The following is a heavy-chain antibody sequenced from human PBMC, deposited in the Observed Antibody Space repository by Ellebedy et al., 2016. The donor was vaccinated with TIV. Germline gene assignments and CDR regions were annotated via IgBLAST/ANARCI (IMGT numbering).Heavy chain of an antibody. CDR1: GFTFDDYA. D-gene: IGHD3-3*01. CDR3: AKDIALRYYDFWSGYYTPNFDY. V-gene: IGHV3-9*01. J-gene: IGHJ4*02. CDR2: ISWNSGSI. Sequence: SLKISXAASGFTFDDYAMHWVRQAPGKGLEWVSGISWNSGSIGYADSVKGRFTISRDNAKNSLYLQMNSLRAEDTALYYCAKDIALRYYDFWSGYYTPNFDYWGQGTLVTVSS.